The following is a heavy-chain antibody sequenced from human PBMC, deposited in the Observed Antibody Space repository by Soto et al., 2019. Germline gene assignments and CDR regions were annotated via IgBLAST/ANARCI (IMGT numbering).Heavy chain of an antibody. CDR3: ARQYPGDFWSGYYDYYYYYYMDV. V-gene: IGHV1-18*01. Sequence: QVQLVQSGAEVKKPGASVKVSCKASGYTFTSYGISWVRQAPGQGLEWMGWISAYNGNTNYAQKLQGRVTMTPDKSTSTAYMELRGLRSDDTAVYYCARQYPGDFWSGYYDYYYYYYMDVWGKGTTVTVSS. J-gene: IGHJ6*03. D-gene: IGHD3-3*01. CDR1: GYTFTSYG. CDR2: ISAYNGNT.